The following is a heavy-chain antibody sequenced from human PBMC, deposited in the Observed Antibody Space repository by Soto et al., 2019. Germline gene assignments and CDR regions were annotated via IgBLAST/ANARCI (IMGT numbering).Heavy chain of an antibody. CDR1: GGSFSGYY. V-gene: IGHV4-34*01. Sequence: SETLSLTCAVYGGSFSGYYWSWIRQPPGKGLERIGEINHSGSTNYNPSLKSRVTISVDTSKNQFYMKLSSVTAADTAVYYCARGFRFCSGGSCYTPFGYHKYFQHWGQGTLVTVSS. D-gene: IGHD2-15*01. J-gene: IGHJ1*01. CDR2: INHSGST. CDR3: ARGFRFCSGGSCYTPFGYHKYFQH.